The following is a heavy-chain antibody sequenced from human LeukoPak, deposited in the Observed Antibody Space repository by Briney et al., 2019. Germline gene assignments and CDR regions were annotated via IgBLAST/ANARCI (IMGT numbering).Heavy chain of an antibody. CDR2: AYYRSKWSS. J-gene: IGHJ4*02. D-gene: IGHD6-13*01. CDR1: GDSVSSNSAA. Sequence: SQTLSLTCAISGDSVSSNSAAWNWLRPSPSRGLEWLGRAYYRSKWSSDYALSMESRIIINSDTSKNQFSLQLNSVTPEDTAVYYCARGRSWPRDYWGQGTLVTVSS. CDR3: ARGRSWPRDY. V-gene: IGHV6-1*01.